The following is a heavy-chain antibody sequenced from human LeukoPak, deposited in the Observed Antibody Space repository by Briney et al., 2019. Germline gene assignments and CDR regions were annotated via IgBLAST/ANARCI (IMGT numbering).Heavy chain of an antibody. Sequence: PSETLSLTCTVSGGSISTYYWSWIRQPPGKGLEWIGYVLHSGSTKSNPSLKRRVSIPVDTSKNEISLKMRSVTAADTAVYYCARVGIRASGMPNWFDSWGQGTLVTVSS. CDR2: VLHSGST. J-gene: IGHJ5*01. D-gene: IGHD6-13*01. CDR1: GGSISTYY. CDR3: ARVGIRASGMPNWFDS. V-gene: IGHV4-59*01.